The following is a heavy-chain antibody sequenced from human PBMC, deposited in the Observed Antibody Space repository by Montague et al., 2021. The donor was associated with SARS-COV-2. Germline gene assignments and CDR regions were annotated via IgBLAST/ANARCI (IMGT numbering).Heavy chain of an antibody. CDR2: TSYSGST. V-gene: IGHV4-59*12. D-gene: IGHD3-3*01. CDR1: GGFISSSY. Sequence: SETLSLTCTVPGGFISSSYWSWIRQSPGKGLECIGYTSYSGSTDYNPSLKSRGTISIETSKNQFSLKLSSVTAADTAVYYCARWGEYYDAPYYYYAMDVWGQGTTVTVSS. J-gene: IGHJ6*02. CDR3: ARWGEYYDAPYYYYAMDV.